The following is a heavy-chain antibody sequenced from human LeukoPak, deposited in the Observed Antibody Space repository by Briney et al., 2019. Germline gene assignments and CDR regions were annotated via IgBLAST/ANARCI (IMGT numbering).Heavy chain of an antibody. J-gene: IGHJ4*02. Sequence: SETLSLTCAVDGGSFSGYYWSWIRQPPGKGLKWIGEINHSGSTNSNPSLTTRVTISVDTSKNQFSLKLSSVTAADTAVYYCSRGGPLQNYDILTGYYLHYFDYWGQGTLVTVSS. CDR1: GGSFSGYY. CDR2: INHSGST. V-gene: IGHV4-34*01. CDR3: SRGGPLQNYDILTGYYLHYFDY. D-gene: IGHD3-9*01.